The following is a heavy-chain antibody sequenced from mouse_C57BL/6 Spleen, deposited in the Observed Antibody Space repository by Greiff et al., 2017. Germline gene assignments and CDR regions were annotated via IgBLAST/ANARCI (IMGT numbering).Heavy chain of an antibody. Sequence: QVQLQQSGAELVKPGASVKISCKASGYAIRSYWMNWVKQRPGQGLEWIGQIYPGDGDTNYNGKFKGKATLTADKSSRPAYMQLSSLTSEVSSVYFCARFAYWGQGTLVTVSA. CDR1: GYAIRSYW. CDR2: IYPGDGDT. J-gene: IGHJ3*01. CDR3: ARFAY. V-gene: IGHV1-80*01.